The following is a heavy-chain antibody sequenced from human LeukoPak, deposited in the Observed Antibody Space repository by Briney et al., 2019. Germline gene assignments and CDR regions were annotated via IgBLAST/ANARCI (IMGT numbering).Heavy chain of an antibody. CDR1: GGTFSSYA. CDR3: ASGAPGYCSGGSCYPADY. D-gene: IGHD2-15*01. J-gene: IGHJ4*02. Sequence: VASVKVSCKASGGTFSSYAISWVRQAPGQGLEWMGRIIPILGIANYAQKFQGRVTITADKSMSTAYMELSSLRSEDTAVYYCASGAPGYCSGGSCYPADYWGQGTLVTVSS. CDR2: IIPILGIA. V-gene: IGHV1-69*04.